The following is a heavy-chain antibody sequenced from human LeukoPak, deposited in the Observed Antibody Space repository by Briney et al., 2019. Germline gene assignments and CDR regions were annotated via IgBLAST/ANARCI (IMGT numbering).Heavy chain of an antibody. D-gene: IGHD3-10*01. V-gene: IGHV3-7*01. Sequence: GGSLRLSCAASGFTFSSYWMSWVRQAPGKGLEWVANIKQDGSEKYYVDSVKGRFTISRDNAKNSLYLQMNSLRAEDTAVYYCAREERGSYSRVFDYWGQGTLVTVSS. CDR1: GFTFSSYW. CDR3: AREERGSYSRVFDY. J-gene: IGHJ4*02. CDR2: IKQDGSEK.